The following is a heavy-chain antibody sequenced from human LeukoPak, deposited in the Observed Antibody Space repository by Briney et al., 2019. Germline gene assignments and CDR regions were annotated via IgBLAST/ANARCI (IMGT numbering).Heavy chain of an antibody. Sequence: ASVKVSCKASGYTFTSYYMHWVRQAPGQGLEWMGIINPGGGSTSYAQKFQGRVTMTRDMSTSTVYMELSSLRSEDTAVYYCARDSRDLEWLSSDFDYWGQGTLVTVSS. CDR2: INPGGGST. D-gene: IGHD3-3*01. V-gene: IGHV1-46*01. CDR1: GYTFTSYY. CDR3: ARDSRDLEWLSSDFDY. J-gene: IGHJ4*02.